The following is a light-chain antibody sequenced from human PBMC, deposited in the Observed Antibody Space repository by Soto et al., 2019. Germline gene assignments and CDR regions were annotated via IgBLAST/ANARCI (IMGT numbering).Light chain of an antibody. CDR2: GAS. V-gene: IGKV3-20*01. CDR3: QQYETSPRT. CDR1: QSVSSN. J-gene: IGKJ1*01. Sequence: ELVLTQSPATLSLSPGERATLSCRTSQSVSSNLAWYQQKPGQAPRLLIYGASTRATGIPARFSGSGSGTDFTLTISRLEPEDFAVYYCQQYETSPRTFGQGTKVDIK.